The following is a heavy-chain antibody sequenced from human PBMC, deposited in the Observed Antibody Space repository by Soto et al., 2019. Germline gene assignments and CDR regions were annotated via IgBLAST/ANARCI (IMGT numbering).Heavy chain of an antibody. J-gene: IGHJ5*02. D-gene: IGHD1-1*01. CDR3: AKDADTTEGWFDP. V-gene: IGHV3-30*18. CDR1: GFTFSSYG. Sequence: QVQLAESGGGVVQPGRSLRLSCAASGFTFSSYGMHWVRQAPGKGLEWVAVISYDGSNKYYADSVKGRFTISRDNSKKTLYLQMNSLRAEDTAVYYCAKDADTTEGWFDPWGQGTLVTVSS. CDR2: ISYDGSNK.